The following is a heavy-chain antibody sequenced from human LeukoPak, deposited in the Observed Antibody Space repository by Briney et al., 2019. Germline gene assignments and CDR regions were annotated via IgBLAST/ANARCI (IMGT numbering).Heavy chain of an antibody. CDR2: IWYAGTKK. D-gene: IGHD6-13*01. J-gene: IGHJ4*02. CDR3: ARDRAAAAAIFDY. CDR1: GFTFSNYD. V-gene: IGHV3-33*01. Sequence: GGSLRLSCVASGFTFSNYDMHWVRQAPGKGLEWVAFIWYAGTKKYYADSVKGRFTISRDNAKNTLYLQMNSLRAEDTAVYYCARDRAAAAAIFDYWGQGTLVTVSS.